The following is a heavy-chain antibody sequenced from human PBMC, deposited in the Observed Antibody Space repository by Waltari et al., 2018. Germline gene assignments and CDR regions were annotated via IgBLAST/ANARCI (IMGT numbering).Heavy chain of an antibody. D-gene: IGHD5-18*01. CDR1: GYSFTSYW. CDR3: ARVPSRGYSYGASDY. Sequence: EVQLVQSGAEVKKPGESLRISCKGSGYSFTSYWISWVRQMPGKGLEWMGRIDPSDSYTNYSPSFQGHVTISADKSISTAYLQWSSLKASDTVMYYCARVPSRGYSYGASDYWGQGTLVTVSS. CDR2: IDPSDSYT. V-gene: IGHV5-10-1*03. J-gene: IGHJ4*02.